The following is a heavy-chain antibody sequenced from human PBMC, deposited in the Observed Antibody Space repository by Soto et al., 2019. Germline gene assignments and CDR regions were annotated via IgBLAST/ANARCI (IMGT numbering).Heavy chain of an antibody. D-gene: IGHD4-17*01. V-gene: IGHV4-39*01. CDR1: GGSISSSSYY. CDR3: ARTSVYGDFDY. CDR2: IYYSGST. Sequence: SSETLSLTCTVSGGSISSSSYYWGWIRQPPGKGLEWIGSIYYSGSTYYNPSLKSRVTISVDTSKNQFSLKLSSVTAADTAVYYCARTSVYGDFDYWGQGTLVTVSS. J-gene: IGHJ4*02.